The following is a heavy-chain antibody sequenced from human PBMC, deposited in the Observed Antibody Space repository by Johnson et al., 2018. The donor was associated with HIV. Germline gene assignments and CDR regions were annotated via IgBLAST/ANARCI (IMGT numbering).Heavy chain of an antibody. Sequence: VQLVESGGGLLPPGGSLKLSCAASGFTFSDYAMAWVRQAPGKGLQWLAELSNTGLNTYYADSVKGRFTISRDNTKNSLHLQMNSLRAEDTAVYYCARDATPWGGAYVGYAFDLWGQGTMVAVSS. J-gene: IGHJ3*01. CDR1: GFTFSDYA. D-gene: IGHD4-17*01. CDR3: ARDATPWGGAYVGYAFDL. V-gene: IGHV3-23*04. CDR2: LSNTGLNT.